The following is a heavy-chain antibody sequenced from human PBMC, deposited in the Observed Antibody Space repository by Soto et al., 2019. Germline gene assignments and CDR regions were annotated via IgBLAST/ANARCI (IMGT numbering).Heavy chain of an antibody. V-gene: IGHV4-61*08. Sequence: SETLSLTCSVSGDSVSSGDYYWSWIRQPPGKGLEWIGHVYFSGSTNYIPSLKSRLTMSVDTAKNQFSLKLNSVTAADTAVYYCARIPVVTYMIYLSDPWGQGTQVTVSS. CDR3: ARIPVVTYMIYLSDP. CDR1: GDSVSSGDYY. CDR2: VYFSGST. D-gene: IGHD3-16*01. J-gene: IGHJ5*02.